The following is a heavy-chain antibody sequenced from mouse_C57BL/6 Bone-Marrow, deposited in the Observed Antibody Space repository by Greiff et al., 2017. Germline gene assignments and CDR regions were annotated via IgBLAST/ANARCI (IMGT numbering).Heavy chain of an antibody. J-gene: IGHJ4*01. D-gene: IGHD2-5*01. CDR2: IHPNSGST. V-gene: IGHV1-64*01. Sequence: QVQLKQPGAELVKPGASVKLSCKASGYTFTSYWMHWVKQRPGQGPEWIGMIHPNSGSTNYNEKFKSKATLTVDKSSSTAYMQLSSLTSEDSAVYYCAREGAYYSNYDYAMDYWGQGTSVTVSS. CDR1: GYTFTSYW. CDR3: AREGAYYSNYDYAMDY.